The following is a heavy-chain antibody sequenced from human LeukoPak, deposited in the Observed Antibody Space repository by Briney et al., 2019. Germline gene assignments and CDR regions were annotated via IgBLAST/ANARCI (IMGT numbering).Heavy chain of an antibody. D-gene: IGHD3-3*01. Sequence: SVKVSCKASGGTFSSYAISWVRQAPGQGLEWMGGIIPIFGTANYAQKFQGRVTITADESTSTAYMELSSLRSKDTAVYYCARGKRITIFGVVIYRAFDIWGQGTMVTVSS. J-gene: IGHJ3*02. V-gene: IGHV1-69*01. CDR2: IIPIFGTA. CDR1: GGTFSSYA. CDR3: ARGKRITIFGVVIYRAFDI.